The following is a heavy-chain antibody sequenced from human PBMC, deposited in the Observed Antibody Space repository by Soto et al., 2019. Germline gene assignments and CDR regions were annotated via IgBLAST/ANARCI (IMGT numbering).Heavy chain of an antibody. CDR2: IYWNDDK. J-gene: IGHJ4*02. CDR3: VHSKYTDFWSGYYSFYFDY. V-gene: IGHV2-5*01. CDR1: GFSLSTSGEG. Sequence: QITLKESGPTQVKPTQTLTLTCTFSGFSLSTSGEGVGWIRQPPGKALEWLALIYWNDDKPYSPSLKNRLTVPKDASKSQVVLTMTNMDPVDTATYYCVHSKYTDFWSGYYSFYFDYWGQGTLVTVSS. D-gene: IGHD3-3*01.